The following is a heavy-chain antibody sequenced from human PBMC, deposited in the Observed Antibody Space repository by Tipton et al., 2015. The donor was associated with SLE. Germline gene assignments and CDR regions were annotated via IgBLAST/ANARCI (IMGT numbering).Heavy chain of an antibody. CDR2: IKADGSEK. Sequence: SLRLSCAASGFTFSYFLISWVRQAPGKELEGVANIKADGSEKNYVDSVKGRFTFSRDNAKNSLYLQMISVRADDTAVYYCARSGSDFDYWGQGTLVTVSS. V-gene: IGHV3-7*04. CDR3: ARSGSDFDY. J-gene: IGHJ4*02. D-gene: IGHD3-22*01. CDR1: GFTFSYFL.